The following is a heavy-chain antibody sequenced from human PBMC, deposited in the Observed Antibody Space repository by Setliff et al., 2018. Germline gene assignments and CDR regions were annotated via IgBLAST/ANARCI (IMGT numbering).Heavy chain of an antibody. D-gene: IGHD2-8*02. V-gene: IGHV4-38-2*01. CDR3: TVYNTGSSKDHY. Sequence: SETLSLTCAVSGYSISSGYYWGWLRQPPGKGLEWIGSIYHSGSTYYNPSLKSRVTISVDRSKNQFSLTLSSVTAADTALYYCTVYNTGSSKDHYWGQGTPVTVSS. CDR2: IYHSGST. J-gene: IGHJ4*02. CDR1: GYSISSGYY.